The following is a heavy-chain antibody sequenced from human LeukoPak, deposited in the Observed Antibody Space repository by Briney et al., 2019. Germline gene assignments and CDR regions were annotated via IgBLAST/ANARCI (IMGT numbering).Heavy chain of an antibody. CDR3: ASIRGTLGY. Sequence: PGGPLRLSCAASGFTFSDHFMDWVRQAPGKGLEWVGRIKNKANSYITQYAASMEGRFTISRDDSKNSLYLQMSSLKTEDTAMYYCASIRGTLGYWGQGTVVTVSS. CDR1: GFTFSDHF. V-gene: IGHV3-72*01. D-gene: IGHD1-26*01. CDR2: IKNKANSYIT. J-gene: IGHJ4*02.